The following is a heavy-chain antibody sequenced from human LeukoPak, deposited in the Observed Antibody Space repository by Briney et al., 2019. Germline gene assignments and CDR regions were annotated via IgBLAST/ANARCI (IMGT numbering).Heavy chain of an antibody. CDR2: INTDTGNP. CDR1: GYTFTSYA. Sequence: ASVKVSCKASGYTFTSYAMNWVRQAPGQGLEWMGWINTDTGNPTYAQGFTGRFVFSLDTSVSTAYLQISSLKAEDTAVYYCARATIGWLVRYYYYGMDVWGQGTTVTVSS. CDR3: ARATIGWLVRYYYYGMDV. J-gene: IGHJ6*02. D-gene: IGHD6-19*01. V-gene: IGHV7-4-1*02.